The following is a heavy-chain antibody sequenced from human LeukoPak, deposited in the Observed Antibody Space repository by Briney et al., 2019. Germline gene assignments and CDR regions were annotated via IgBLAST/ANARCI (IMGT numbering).Heavy chain of an antibody. CDR3: ARARGYSSLGAFDY. D-gene: IGHD5-18*01. CDR2: ISSSSSYI. J-gene: IGHJ4*02. V-gene: IGHV3-21*01. CDR1: GFTFSSYS. Sequence: PGGSLRLSCAASGFTFSSYSMNWVRQAPGKGLEWVSSISSSSSYIYYEDSVKGRFTISRDNAKNSLYLQMNSLRAEDTAVYYCARARGYSSLGAFDYWGQGTLVTVSS.